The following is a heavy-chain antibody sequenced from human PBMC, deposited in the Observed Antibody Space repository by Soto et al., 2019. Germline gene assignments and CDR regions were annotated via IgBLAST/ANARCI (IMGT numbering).Heavy chain of an antibody. D-gene: IGHD2-21*02. CDR2: IKEDGSEK. CDR3: ATEATPDILRDLQIRQVANSGGGDPSWGIGDYSWGLDF. CDR1: GFTFSNSW. J-gene: IGHJ6*02. Sequence: GGSLRLSCAASGFTFSNSWMAWVRQAPGKGLEWVANIKEDGSEKYYVDPLKGRFAISRDNAKNSLYLQMTGLRADDTAVYFCATEATPDILRDLQIRQVANSGGGDPSWGIGDYSWGLDFWGRGTTVTVSS. V-gene: IGHV3-7*03.